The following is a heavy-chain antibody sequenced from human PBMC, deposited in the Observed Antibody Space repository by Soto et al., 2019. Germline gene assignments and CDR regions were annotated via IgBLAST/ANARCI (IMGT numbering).Heavy chain of an antibody. V-gene: IGHV1-2*02. Sequence: ASVKVSCKASGYTFTGYYFHWVRQAPGQGLESMGWINPKRGGTNYAQKFQGRVTMSTDTSTNTAYMELSSLRSDDTAVYYCAREGENSGDIDFWGQGTLVTVSS. J-gene: IGHJ4*02. D-gene: IGHD1-26*01. CDR1: GYTFTGYY. CDR2: INPKRGGT. CDR3: AREGENSGDIDF.